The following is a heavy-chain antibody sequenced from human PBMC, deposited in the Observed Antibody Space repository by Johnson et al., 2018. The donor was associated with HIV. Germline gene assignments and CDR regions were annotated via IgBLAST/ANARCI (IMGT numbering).Heavy chain of an antibody. Sequence: VQLVESGGGLVQPGGSLRLSCAASGFTVSSNYMSRVRQAPGKGLEWVSVIYSGGSTYYADSVKGRFTISRDNSKNTLYLQMNSLRAEDTAVYYCADSSPFYAFDIWGQGTMVTVSS. J-gene: IGHJ3*02. CDR1: GFTVSSNY. V-gene: IGHV3-66*01. D-gene: IGHD6-13*01. CDR3: ADSSPFYAFDI. CDR2: IYSGGST.